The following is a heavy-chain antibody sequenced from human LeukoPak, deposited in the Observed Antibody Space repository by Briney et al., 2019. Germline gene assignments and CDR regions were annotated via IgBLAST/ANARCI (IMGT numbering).Heavy chain of an antibody. J-gene: IGHJ4*02. CDR3: AAAPERGH. CDR2: INDGFRR. CDR1: GFTFSSYA. V-gene: IGHV3-23*01. Sequence: GGSLRLSCAASGFTFSSYAMTWVRQAPGKGLESVAVINDGFRRFYADSVKGRFTISRDRSNNMLYLQMNSLRVDDTGIYYCAAAPERGHWGQGTPVTVS.